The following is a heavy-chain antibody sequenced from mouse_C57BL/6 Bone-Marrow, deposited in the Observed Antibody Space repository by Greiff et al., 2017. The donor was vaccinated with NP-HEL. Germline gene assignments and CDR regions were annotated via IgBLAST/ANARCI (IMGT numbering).Heavy chain of an antibody. Sequence: QVQLKESGPGLVAPSQSLSITCTVSGFSLTSYAISWVRQPPGKGLEWLGVIWTGGGTNYNSALKSRLSISKDNSKSQVILKMNSLQTDDTARYYCARNPAYYGSSFTSFDVWGTGTTVTVSS. CDR2: IWTGGGT. J-gene: IGHJ1*03. CDR1: GFSLTSYA. CDR3: ARNPAYYGSSFTSFDV. D-gene: IGHD1-1*01. V-gene: IGHV2-9-1*01.